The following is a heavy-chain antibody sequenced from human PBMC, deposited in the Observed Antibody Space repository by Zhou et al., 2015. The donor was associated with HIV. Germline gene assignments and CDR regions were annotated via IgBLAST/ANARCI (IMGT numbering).Heavy chain of an antibody. CDR3: ARDGGYCSGGSCYHNLYYYYGMDV. CDR2: INAGNGNT. J-gene: IGHJ6*02. CDR1: GYTFTSYA. V-gene: IGHV1-3*05. D-gene: IGHD2-15*01. Sequence: QVQLVQSGAEEKKPGASVKVSCKASGYTFTSYAMHWVRQAPGQRLEWMGWINAGNGNTKYSQKFQGRVTITRDTSASTAYMELSSLRSEDTAVYYCARDGGYCSGGSCYHNLYYYYGMDVWGQGTTVTVSS.